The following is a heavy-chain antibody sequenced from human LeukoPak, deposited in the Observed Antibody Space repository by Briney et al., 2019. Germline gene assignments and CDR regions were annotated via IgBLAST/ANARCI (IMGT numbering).Heavy chain of an antibody. Sequence: GGSLRLSCAASGFTLSNAWMSWVRQAPGKGLEWVGRIKSKTDGGTTDYAAPVKGRFTISRDDSKNTLYLQMNSLKTEDTAVYYCTTDGIMTTTVFFDYWGQGTLVTVSS. D-gene: IGHD4-11*01. CDR2: IKSKTDGGTT. CDR3: TTDGIMTTTVFFDY. V-gene: IGHV3-15*01. CDR1: GFTLSNAW. J-gene: IGHJ4*02.